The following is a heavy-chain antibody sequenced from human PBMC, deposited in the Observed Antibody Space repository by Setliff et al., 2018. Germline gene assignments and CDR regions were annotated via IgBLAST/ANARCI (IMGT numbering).Heavy chain of an antibody. CDR2: INAGNGNT. CDR1: GYTFTSYA. V-gene: IGHV1-3*01. CDR3: ARYDSYGDKYYFDY. J-gene: IGHJ4*02. D-gene: IGHD4-17*01. Sequence: ASVKVSCKASGYTFTSYAMHWVRQAPGQRLEWMGWINAGNGNTKYSQKSQGRVTITRDTSASTAYMELSSLRSEDTAVYYCARYDSYGDKYYFDYWGQGTLVTVSS.